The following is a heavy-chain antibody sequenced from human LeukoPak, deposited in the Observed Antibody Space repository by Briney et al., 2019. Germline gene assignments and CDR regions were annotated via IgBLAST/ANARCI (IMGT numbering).Heavy chain of an antibody. Sequence: PSETLSPTCTVSGGSISSSSYYWGWIRQPPGKGLEWIGSIYYSGSTYYNPSLKSRVTISVDTSKNQFSLKLSSVTAADTAVYYCAPIEVYGTWAGYWGQGTLVTVSS. J-gene: IGHJ4*02. CDR2: IYYSGST. CDR1: GGSISSSSYY. D-gene: IGHD2-15*01. V-gene: IGHV4-39*07. CDR3: APIEVYGTWAGY.